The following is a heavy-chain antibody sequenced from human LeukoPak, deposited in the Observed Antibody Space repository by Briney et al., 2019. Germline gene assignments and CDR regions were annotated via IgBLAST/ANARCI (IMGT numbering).Heavy chain of an antibody. CDR1: GYSFTSYW. Sequence: GESLKISCKGSGYSFTSYWIGWVRQMPGKGLEWMGIIYPGDSDTRYSPSFQGQVTISADKSISTAYLQWSSLKASDTAMYYCASPIYGGKSDYYYYGMDVWGQGTTVTVSS. CDR2: IYPGDSDT. D-gene: IGHD4-17*01. V-gene: IGHV5-51*01. J-gene: IGHJ6*02. CDR3: ASPIYGGKSDYYYYGMDV.